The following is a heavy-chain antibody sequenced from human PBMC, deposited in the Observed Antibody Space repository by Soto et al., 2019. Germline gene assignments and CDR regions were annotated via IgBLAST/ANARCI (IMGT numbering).Heavy chain of an antibody. CDR2: IYTSGST. D-gene: IGHD3-22*01. V-gene: IGHV4-4*07. CDR1: GGSISSYY. J-gene: IGHJ5*02. CDR3: ARDVAYYYDSSGYYNRWFDP. Sequence: KASETLSLTCTVSGGSISSYYWSWIRQPAGKGLEWIGRIYTSGSTNYNPSLKSRVTMSVDTSKNQFSLKLSSVTAADTAVYYCARDVAYYYDSSGYYNRWFDPWGQGTLVTVS.